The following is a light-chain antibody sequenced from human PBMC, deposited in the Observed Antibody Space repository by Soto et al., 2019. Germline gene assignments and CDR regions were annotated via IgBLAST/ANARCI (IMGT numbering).Light chain of an antibody. CDR3: QQSASPLIT. CDR1: QSGSSY. CDR2: ASS. Sequence: DIQMTQSPSSRSASVGDRVSITCRASQSGSSYLNWYQYKPGKAPKLLIYASSSLHSGVPSRFSGSGSGTDFTLTINSLQPEDFATYYCQQSASPLITFGQGTRLEIK. J-gene: IGKJ5*01. V-gene: IGKV1-39*01.